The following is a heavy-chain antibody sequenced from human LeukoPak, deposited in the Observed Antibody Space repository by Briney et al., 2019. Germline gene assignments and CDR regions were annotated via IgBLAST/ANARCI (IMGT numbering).Heavy chain of an antibody. CDR3: ARDVLPVGGQIGPQYYMDV. J-gene: IGHJ6*03. CDR2: IYDGGAT. CDR1: GFTVSNNY. Sequence: GGSLRLSCAASGFTVSNNYMSWVRQAPGRGLEWVSVIYDGGATDYADSVKGRFTVSRDSSKNTLYLQISSLRADDTAVYYCARDVLPVGGQIGPQYYMDVWGKGTTVTVPS. D-gene: IGHD2-15*01. V-gene: IGHV3-53*01.